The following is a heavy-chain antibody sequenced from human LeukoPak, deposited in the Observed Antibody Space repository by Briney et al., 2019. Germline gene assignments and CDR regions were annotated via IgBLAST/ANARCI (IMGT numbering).Heavy chain of an antibody. J-gene: IGHJ4*02. CDR3: AKDGYCSSTSCQFDY. Sequence: GGSLRLSCAASGFTFSSYAMSWVRQAPGKGLEWVSGISGSGGSTYYADSVKGRFTISRDNSKNTLYLQMNSLRAEDTAVYYCAKDGYCSSTSCQFDYWGQGTLVAVSS. CDR2: ISGSGGST. D-gene: IGHD2-2*01. V-gene: IGHV3-23*01. CDR1: GFTFSSYA.